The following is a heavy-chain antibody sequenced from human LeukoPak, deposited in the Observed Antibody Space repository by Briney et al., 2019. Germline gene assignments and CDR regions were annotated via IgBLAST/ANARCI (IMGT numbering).Heavy chain of an antibody. Sequence: GGSLRLSCAASGFTVSDNYMIWVRQAPGKGLECVSMINGGGGTDYADSVKGRFTISRDNSKNTLFLQMNSLRLDDTAVYYCAGRRITAAAYDDWGRGTLVSVSS. CDR1: GFTVSDNY. J-gene: IGHJ4*02. V-gene: IGHV3-66*02. D-gene: IGHD6-13*01. CDR2: INGGGGT. CDR3: AGRRITAAAYDD.